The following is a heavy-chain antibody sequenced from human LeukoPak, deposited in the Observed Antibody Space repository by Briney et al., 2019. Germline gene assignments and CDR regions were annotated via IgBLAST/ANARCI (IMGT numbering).Heavy chain of an antibody. CDR2: IIPILNIT. CDR3: ARDDDRAREIDY. D-gene: IGHD3-22*01. Sequence: SVKVSCKASRGTFSKYSISWVRQAPGQGHEWMGRIIPILNITHYAQKFQGRVTIAADKSTSTAYMELSSLRSEDTAMYYCARDDDRAREIDYWGQGTLVTVSS. V-gene: IGHV1-69*04. J-gene: IGHJ4*02. CDR1: RGTFSKYS.